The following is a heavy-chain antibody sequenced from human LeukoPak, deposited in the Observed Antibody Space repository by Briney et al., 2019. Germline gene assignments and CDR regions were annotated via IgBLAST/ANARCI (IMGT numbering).Heavy chain of an antibody. J-gene: IGHJ4*02. V-gene: IGHV5-51*01. CDR3: ARPLDYGDSMGGYFDY. Sequence: GESLKISCKGSGYSFTSYWIGRVRQMPGKGLEWMGIIYPGDSDTRYSPSFQGQVTISADKSISTAYLQWSSLKASDTAMYYCARPLDYGDSMGGYFDYWGQGTLVTVSS. CDR1: GYSFTSYW. CDR2: IYPGDSDT. D-gene: IGHD4-17*01.